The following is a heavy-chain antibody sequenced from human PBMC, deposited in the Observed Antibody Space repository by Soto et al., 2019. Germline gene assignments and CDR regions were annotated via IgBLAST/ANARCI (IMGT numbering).Heavy chain of an antibody. D-gene: IGHD2-15*01. CDR2: MSYDGGSQ. J-gene: IGHJ3*01. CDR3: ARVLVEVTINSAFDF. Sequence: QVQLVESGGGVVQPGRSMRLSCAASGFTFARYVIHWVRQAPGKGLEWVAAMSYDGGSQYYTDSVKGRFTISRDNSKNTLYLQMSSLRPEDTATYYCARVLVEVTINSAFDFWGQGTIVTVSP. CDR1: GFTFARYV. V-gene: IGHV3-30-3*01.